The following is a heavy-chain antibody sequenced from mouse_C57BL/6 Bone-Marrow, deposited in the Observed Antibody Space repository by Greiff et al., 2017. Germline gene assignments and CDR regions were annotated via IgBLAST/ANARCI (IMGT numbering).Heavy chain of an antibody. J-gene: IGHJ2*01. V-gene: IGHV5-4*01. D-gene: IGHD1-1*01. CDR2: ISDGGSYT. CDR1: GFTFSSYA. CDR3: ARDWDYYGSSYDNFDY. Sequence: EVKLVESGGGLVKPGGSLKLSCAASGFTFSSYAMSWVRQTPEKRLEWVATISDGGSYTYYPHNVKGRFTISRDNAKDNLYLQVNNLKSEDTAMYSCARDWDYYGSSYDNFDYWGQGTTLTVSS.